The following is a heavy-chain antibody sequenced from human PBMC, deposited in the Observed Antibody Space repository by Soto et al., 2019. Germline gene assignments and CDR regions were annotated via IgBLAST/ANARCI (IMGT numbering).Heavy chain of an antibody. Sequence: QVQLVESGGGVVQPGRSLRLSCAASGFTFSSYAMHWVRQAPGKGLEWVAVTSYDGSNKYYADSVKGRFTISRDNSKNTLYLQMNSLRAEDTAVYYCARDRQWLVRGSFDYWGQGTLVTVSS. CDR3: ARDRQWLVRGSFDY. CDR2: TSYDGSNK. CDR1: GFTFSSYA. J-gene: IGHJ4*02. D-gene: IGHD6-19*01. V-gene: IGHV3-30-3*01.